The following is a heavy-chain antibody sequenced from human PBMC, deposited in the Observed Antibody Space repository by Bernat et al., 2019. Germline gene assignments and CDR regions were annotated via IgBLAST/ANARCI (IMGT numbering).Heavy chain of an antibody. V-gene: IGHV3-30*01. CDR2: ISYDGSNK. CDR1: GFTFSSFA. CDR3: ARDGQWLVYWYFDL. J-gene: IGHJ2*01. D-gene: IGHD6-19*01. Sequence: QVQLVESGGGVVQLGRSLRLSCAASGFTFSSFAMHGVRQAQGKGLEWVAVISYDGSNKYYADSVKGRFTISRDNSKNTLYLQMNSLRAEDTAVYYCARDGQWLVYWYFDLWGRGTLVTVSS.